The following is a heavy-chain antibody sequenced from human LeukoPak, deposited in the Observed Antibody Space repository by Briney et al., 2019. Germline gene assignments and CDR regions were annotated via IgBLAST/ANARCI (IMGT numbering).Heavy chain of an antibody. V-gene: IGHV3-23*01. D-gene: IGHD2-15*01. CDR2: TSGSGGST. CDR1: GFTFSSYG. J-gene: IGHJ4*02. Sequence: PGGSLRLFCAASGFTFSSYGMTWVRQAPGKGLEWISGTSGSGGSTYYANSVKGRFTISRDNSKNTLYLEMNSLRAEDTAVYYCAKNGGSQCYSHLDYWGRGSLVTVSS. CDR3: AKNGGSQCYSHLDY.